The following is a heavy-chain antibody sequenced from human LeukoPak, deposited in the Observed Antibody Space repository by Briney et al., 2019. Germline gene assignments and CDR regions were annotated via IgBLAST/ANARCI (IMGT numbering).Heavy chain of an antibody. CDR3: AKDYYDYVLGRYRYGYFYYYDMDV. J-gene: IGHJ6*03. CDR2: IRYDGSNK. CDR1: GFTFSSYG. D-gene: IGHD3-16*02. V-gene: IGHV3-30*02. Sequence: GGSLRLSCAASGFTFSSYGMHWVRQAPGKGLEWVAFIRYDGSNKYYADSVKGRFTISRDNSRNTLYLQMHSMSPEHTAVYYCAKDYYDYVLGRYRYGYFYYYDMDVWGKGTTVTVSS.